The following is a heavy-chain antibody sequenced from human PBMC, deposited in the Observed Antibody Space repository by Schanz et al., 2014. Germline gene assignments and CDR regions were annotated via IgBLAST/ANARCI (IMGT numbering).Heavy chain of an antibody. Sequence: EVHLVESGGGLVQPGGSLRLSCAASGFTFNSYAMTWVRQAPGKGLEWVSYISGTTTYTNYADSVKGRFTISRDNAKNSLYLQMNSLRAEDTAVYYCAREQIMAAAGLVDYWGHGTLVTVSP. V-gene: IGHV3-48*04. J-gene: IGHJ4*01. CDR3: AREQIMAAAGLVDY. CDR1: GFTFNSYA. D-gene: IGHD6-13*01. CDR2: ISGTTTYT.